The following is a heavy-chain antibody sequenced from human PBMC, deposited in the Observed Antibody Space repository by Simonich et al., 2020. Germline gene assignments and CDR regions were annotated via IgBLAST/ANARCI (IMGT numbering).Heavy chain of an antibody. D-gene: IGHD1-26*01. CDR2: VGTAGET. CDR1: GFTFSSYD. CDR3: ARGGYSGSYNWFDP. Sequence: EVQLVESGGGLVQPGGSLRLSCAASGFTFSSYDMHWVRQAYGKGLEVCSTVGTAGETYYPGSVKGRFTISRENAKNSLYLQMNSLRAGDTAVYYCARGGYSGSYNWFDPWGQGTLVTVSS. J-gene: IGHJ5*02. V-gene: IGHV3-13*01.